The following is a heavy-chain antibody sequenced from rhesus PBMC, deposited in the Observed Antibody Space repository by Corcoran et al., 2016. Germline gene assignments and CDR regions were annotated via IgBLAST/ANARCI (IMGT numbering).Heavy chain of an antibody. D-gene: IGHD6-13*01. CDR1: GASFSSNY. CDR3: AREGYSSWNSLDV. J-gene: IGHJ5-2*02. CDR2: IYGSGGST. V-gene: IGHV4S2*01. Sequence: QVQLQESGPGLVKPSETLPLTRAVSGASFSSNYWRWIRQAPGKGLEGIGRIYGSGGSTDYNPSLTSRVTISIDTSKNQFSLKLSSVTAADTAVYYCAREGYSSWNSLDVWGRGVLVTVSS.